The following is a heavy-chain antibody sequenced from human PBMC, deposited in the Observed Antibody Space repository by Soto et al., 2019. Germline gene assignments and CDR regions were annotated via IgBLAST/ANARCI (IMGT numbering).Heavy chain of an antibody. CDR1: GFTFSSYG. J-gene: IGHJ4*02. V-gene: IGHV3-30*03. CDR3: AIGGRGYSSGWPFDY. Sequence: QVQLVESGGGVVQPGRSLRLSCAASGFTFSSYGMHWVRQAPGKGLEWVAVISYDGSNKYYADSVKGRFTISRDNSKNTLYLQMNSLRAVDTAVYYCAIGGRGYSSGWPFDYWGQGTLVTVSS. CDR2: ISYDGSNK. D-gene: IGHD6-19*01.